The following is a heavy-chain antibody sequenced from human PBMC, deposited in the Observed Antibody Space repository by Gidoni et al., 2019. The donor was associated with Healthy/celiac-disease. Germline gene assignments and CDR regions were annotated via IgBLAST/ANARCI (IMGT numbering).Heavy chain of an antibody. CDR2: IIPLFGTA. D-gene: IGHD2-2*01. J-gene: IGHJ6*03. CDR1: GGTFSSYA. Sequence: QVPLVQSGAEVQKPGSSVQVSCKASGGTFSSYAISWVRHAPGQGLEWMGGIIPLFGTANYAQKFQGRVTITADESTSTAYMELSSLRSEDTAVYYCARKGSSTSCPYCYYYYMDVWGKGTTVTVSS. CDR3: ARKGSSTSCPYCYYYYMDV. V-gene: IGHV1-69*01.